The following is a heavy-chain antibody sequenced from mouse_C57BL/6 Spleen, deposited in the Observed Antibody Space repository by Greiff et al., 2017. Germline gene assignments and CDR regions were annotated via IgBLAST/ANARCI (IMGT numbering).Heavy chain of an antibody. D-gene: IGHD1-1*01. Sequence: VKLQESGPGLVKPSQSLSLTCSVTGYSITSGYYWNWIRQFPGNKLEWMGYISYDGSNNYNPSLKNRISITRDTSKNQFFLKLNSVTTEDTATYYCATYGSSYNWYFDVWGTGTTVTVAS. CDR1: GYSITSGYY. CDR3: ATYGSSYNWYFDV. V-gene: IGHV3-6*01. CDR2: ISYDGSN. J-gene: IGHJ1*03.